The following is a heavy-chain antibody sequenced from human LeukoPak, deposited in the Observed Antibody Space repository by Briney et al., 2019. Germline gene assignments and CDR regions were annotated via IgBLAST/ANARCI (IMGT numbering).Heavy chain of an antibody. CDR2: ISYIGST. Sequence: SETLSLTCAVSADSFSSHYWTWMRQPPGKGLEWIGYISYIGSTNYNPSLKGRVTISIDTSKNQFSLKLSSVTAADTAVYYCARDLVTVTKGFDIWGQGTMVSVSS. CDR1: ADSFSSHY. J-gene: IGHJ3*02. CDR3: ARDLVTVTKGFDI. V-gene: IGHV4-59*11. D-gene: IGHD4-17*01.